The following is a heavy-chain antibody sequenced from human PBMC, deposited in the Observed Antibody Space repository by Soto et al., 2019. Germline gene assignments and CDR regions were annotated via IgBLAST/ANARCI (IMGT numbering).Heavy chain of an antibody. CDR3: AKFDSSGYGY. CDR1: VLTFSSYA. J-gene: IGHJ4*02. V-gene: IGHV3-23*01. D-gene: IGHD3-22*01. CDR2: ISGSGGST. Sequence: RGALILSCAASVLTFSSYAMSWVRQAPGKGLEWVSAISGSGGSTYYADSVNGRFTISRDNSKKTLYLQMNSLRAEDTAVYYCAKFDSSGYGYWGQGTLVTVSS.